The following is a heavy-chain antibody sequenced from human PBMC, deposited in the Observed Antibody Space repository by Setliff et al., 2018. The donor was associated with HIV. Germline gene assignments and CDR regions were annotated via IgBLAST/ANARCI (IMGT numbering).Heavy chain of an antibody. CDR2: INHSGST. D-gene: IGHD3-10*01. CDR1: GGSFSGYY. CDR3: ARDRHSSGLGSYGP. Sequence: PSETLSLTCAVYGGSFSGYYWSWIRQPPGKGLEWIGEINHSGSTNYNPSLKSRVTISVDTSRNQFSLRVTSVTAADTAVYFCARDRHSSGLGSYGPWGPGILVTVSS. J-gene: IGHJ5*02. V-gene: IGHV4-34*01.